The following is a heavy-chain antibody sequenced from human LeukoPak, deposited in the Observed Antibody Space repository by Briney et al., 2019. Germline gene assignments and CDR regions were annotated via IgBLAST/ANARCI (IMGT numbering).Heavy chain of an antibody. CDR1: GFTFSSNG. CDR3: AKDLNYDFWGGLGN. V-gene: IGHV3-30*18. Sequence: GGSLRLSCAASGFTFSSNGMNWVRQAPGKGLEWMAVISYDGTNKYYADSVKGRFTISRDNSKNTLYLQMNSLRAEDTAVYYCAKDLNYDFWGGLGNWGQGTLVTVSS. J-gene: IGHJ4*02. D-gene: IGHD3-3*01. CDR2: ISYDGTNK.